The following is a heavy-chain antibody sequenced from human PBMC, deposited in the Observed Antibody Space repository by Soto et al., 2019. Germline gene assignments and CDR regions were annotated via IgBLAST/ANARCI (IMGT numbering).Heavy chain of an antibody. CDR2: IVVVSNTV. D-gene: IGHD5-12*01. Sequence: QVLLLQSGAEVKEPGSSVRVSCKVSGSTFNNFAFSWLRQAPGRGPEWMGGIVVVSNTVDYSQRFQDRVTITADTSTSTLYMELSSLTSKDTAVYYCARAIKRSEVHQYFDSWGQGPLLSVFS. CDR3: ARAIKRSEVHQYFDS. J-gene: IGHJ4*02. CDR1: GSTFNNFA. V-gene: IGHV1-69*06.